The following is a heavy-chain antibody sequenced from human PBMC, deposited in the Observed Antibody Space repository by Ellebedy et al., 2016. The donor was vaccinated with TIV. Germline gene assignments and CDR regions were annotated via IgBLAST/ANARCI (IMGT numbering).Heavy chain of an antibody. J-gene: IGHJ4*02. Sequence: PGGSLRLSCAVSGFTFSDYYMSWIRQAPGKGLEWVSYISSSGSIINYADSVKGRFTISRDNAKNSQYLQMNSLRAEDTAVYYCVRDTYYHGSGTYYKGFDYWGQGTLVTVSS. CDR3: VRDTYYHGSGTYYKGFDY. D-gene: IGHD3-10*01. CDR1: GFTFSDYY. CDR2: ISSSGSII. V-gene: IGHV3-11*04.